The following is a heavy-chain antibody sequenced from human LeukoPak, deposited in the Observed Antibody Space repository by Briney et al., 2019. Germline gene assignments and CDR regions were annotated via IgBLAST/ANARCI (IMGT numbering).Heavy chain of an antibody. CDR1: GGSISSYY. CDR3: ARWHSHGRYFDY. J-gene: IGHJ4*02. Sequence: SETLSLTCTVSGGSISSYYWSWIRQPPGKGLEWIGYIYYSGSTNYNPSLKSRVTISLDTSKNQFSLKLTSATAADTAVYYCARWHSHGRYFDYWGQGALVTVSS. CDR2: IYYSGST. V-gene: IGHV4-59*01. D-gene: IGHD2-21*01.